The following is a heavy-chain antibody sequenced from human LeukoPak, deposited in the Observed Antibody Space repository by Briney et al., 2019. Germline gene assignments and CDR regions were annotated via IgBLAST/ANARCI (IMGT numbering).Heavy chain of an antibody. D-gene: IGHD3-9*01. CDR3: ARAPDWSLNNYYYYYMDV. CDR2: MNPKSGNT. Sequence: ASVKVSCKASGYTFTGYYMHWVRQAPGQGLEWMGWMNPKSGNTGYAQKFQGRVTMTRNTSINTAYMELSSLRSEDTAVYYCARAPDWSLNNYYYYYMDVWGKGTTVTISS. CDR1: GYTFTGYY. V-gene: IGHV1-8*02. J-gene: IGHJ6*03.